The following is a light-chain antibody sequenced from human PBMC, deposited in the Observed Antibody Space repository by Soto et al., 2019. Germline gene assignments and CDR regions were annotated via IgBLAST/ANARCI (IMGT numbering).Light chain of an antibody. CDR3: QQLSSYPDT. CDR1: QGIFNY. Sequence: DMQLTQSPSFLSASVGDRVTITCRASQGIFNYLAWYQQQPGRAPKLLIYAASTLQSGVPSRFSGRGYGTEFTLTISSLQPEDFATYYCQQLSSYPDTFGQGTKLEIK. J-gene: IGKJ2*01. V-gene: IGKV1-9*01. CDR2: AAS.